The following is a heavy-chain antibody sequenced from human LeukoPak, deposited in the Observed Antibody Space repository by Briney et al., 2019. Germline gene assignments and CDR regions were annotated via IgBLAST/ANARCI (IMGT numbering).Heavy chain of an antibody. CDR2: IILIFGTA. J-gene: IGHJ6*03. V-gene: IGHV1-69*05. D-gene: IGHD5-12*01. CDR1: GGTFSSYA. CDR3: ARRGYSGYDFDYYYYYMDV. Sequence: GASVKVSCKASGGTFSSYAISWVRQAPGQGLEWMGGIILIFGTANYAQKFQGRVTITTDESTSTAYMELSSLRSEDTAVYYCARRGYSGYDFDYYYYYMDVWGKGTTVTVSS.